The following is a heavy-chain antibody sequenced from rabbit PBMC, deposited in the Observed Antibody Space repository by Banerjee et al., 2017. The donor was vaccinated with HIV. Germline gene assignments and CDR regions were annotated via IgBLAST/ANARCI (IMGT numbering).Heavy chain of an antibody. CDR3: ARGSAYAGAGYAL. CDR2: IVGSSSGST. J-gene: IGHJ4*01. V-gene: IGHV1S45*01. CDR1: GFSFSSNYW. Sequence: QEQLEESGGDLVKPEGSLTLTCTASGFSFSSNYWICWVRQAPGKGLEWIACIVGSSSGSTWYASWAKGRFTISRTSSTTVTLQMTSLTAADTATYFCARGSAYAGAGYALWGPGTLVTVS. D-gene: IGHD4-2*01.